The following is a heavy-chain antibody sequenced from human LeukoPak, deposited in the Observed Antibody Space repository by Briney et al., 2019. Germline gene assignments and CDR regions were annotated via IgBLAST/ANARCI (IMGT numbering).Heavy chain of an antibody. J-gene: IGHJ4*02. CDR3: AKGHSDFGTGFDL. Sequence: GTSLRLSCAASGFRFSDFAMSWVRQAPGKGLECVSVISASGGRTYSAESVKARFTISRDNSKNTLYLEMNSLTADDTAVYYCAKGHSDFGTGFDLWGQGTLVTVS. CDR2: ISASGGRT. D-gene: IGHD4-17*01. V-gene: IGHV3-23*01. CDR1: GFRFSDFA.